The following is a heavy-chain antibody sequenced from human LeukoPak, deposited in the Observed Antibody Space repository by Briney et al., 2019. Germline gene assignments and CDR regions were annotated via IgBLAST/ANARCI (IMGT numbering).Heavy chain of an antibody. Sequence: SQTLSLTCVISGDSVSSNSAAWNWIRQSPSRGLEWLGRTYYRSKWYSNYAVSVKSRITINPDTSKNQFSLQLNSVTPEDTAVYYCARSYGGRYIGLYNYYDMDVWGQGTTVTVSS. CDR3: ARSYGGRYIGLYNYYDMDV. J-gene: IGHJ6*02. V-gene: IGHV6-1*01. CDR1: GDSVSSNSAA. D-gene: IGHD1-26*01. CDR2: TYYRSKWYS.